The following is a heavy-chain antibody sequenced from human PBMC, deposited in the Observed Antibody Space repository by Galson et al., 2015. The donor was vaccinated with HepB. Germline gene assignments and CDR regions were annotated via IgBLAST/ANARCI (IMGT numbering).Heavy chain of an antibody. CDR2: ISSSSSYI. CDR1: GFTFSSYS. J-gene: IGHJ1*01. V-gene: IGHV3-21*01. Sequence: SLRLSCAASGFTFSSYSMNWVRQAPGKGLEWVSSISSSSSYIYYADSVKGRFTISRDNAKNSLYLQMNSLRAEDTAVYYCARAGSWSPGRSQAYAEYFQHWGQGTLVTVSS. D-gene: IGHD6-13*01. CDR3: ARAGSWSPGRSQAYAEYFQH.